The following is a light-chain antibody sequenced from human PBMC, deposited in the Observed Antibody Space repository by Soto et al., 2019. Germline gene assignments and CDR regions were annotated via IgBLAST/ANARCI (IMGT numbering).Light chain of an antibody. CDR1: SSDDGGYNY. V-gene: IGLV2-14*01. CDR3: SSYTTSNTRQIV. Sequence: QSALTQPASVSGSPGQAITISCTGTSSDDGGYNYVSWYQQHPGKAPKFMIYDVSNRPSGVSKRFSGSKSDNTASLTISGHQAEDEADYYCSSYTTSNTRQIVFGTGTKLTAL. CDR2: DVS. J-gene: IGLJ1*01.